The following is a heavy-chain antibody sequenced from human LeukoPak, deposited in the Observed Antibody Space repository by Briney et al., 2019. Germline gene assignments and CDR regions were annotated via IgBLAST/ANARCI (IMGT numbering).Heavy chain of an antibody. CDR1: GFTFSSYS. D-gene: IGHD3-9*01. CDR2: ISSSSSYI. CDR3: ARDGMTYYDILTGDFDY. Sequence: PGGSLRLSCAASGFTFSSYSMNWVRQAPGKGLDWVSSISSSSSYIYYADSVKGRFTISRDNAKNSLYLQMNSLRAEDTAVYYCARDGMTYYDILTGDFDYWGQGTLVTVSS. J-gene: IGHJ4*02. V-gene: IGHV3-21*01.